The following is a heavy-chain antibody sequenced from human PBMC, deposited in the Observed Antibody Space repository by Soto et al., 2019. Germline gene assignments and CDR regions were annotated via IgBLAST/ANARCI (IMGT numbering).Heavy chain of an antibody. CDR1: GGSISSGGYS. Sequence: TLSLTCAVSGGSISSGGYSWSWIRQPPGKGLEWIGYIYHSGSTYYNPSLKSRVTISVDRSKNQFSLKLSSVTAADTAVYYCALYHGGIAVAHHYYYYYMDVWGKGTTVTVSS. CDR2: IYHSGST. D-gene: IGHD6-19*01. J-gene: IGHJ6*03. V-gene: IGHV4-30-2*01. CDR3: ALYHGGIAVAHHYYYYYMDV.